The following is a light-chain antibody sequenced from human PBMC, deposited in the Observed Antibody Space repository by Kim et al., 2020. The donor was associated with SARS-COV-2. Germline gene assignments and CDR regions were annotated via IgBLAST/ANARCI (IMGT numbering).Light chain of an antibody. J-gene: IGLJ3*02. CDR2: QDS. Sequence: SYELTQPPSVSVSPGQTASITCSGDKLGDKYACWYQQKPGQSPVLVIYQDSKRPSGIPERFSGSNSGNTATLTISGTQAMDEADYYCQAWDSSTPVFGRGTQLT. CDR3: QAWDSSTPV. V-gene: IGLV3-1*01. CDR1: KLGDKY.